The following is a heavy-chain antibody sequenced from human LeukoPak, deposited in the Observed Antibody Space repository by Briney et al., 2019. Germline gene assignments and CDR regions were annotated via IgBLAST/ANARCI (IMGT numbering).Heavy chain of an antibody. CDR3: ARDRGYYDSSGYSRKDAFDI. J-gene: IGHJ3*02. Sequence: ASVKVSCKASGYTFTSYYMHWVGQAPGQGLEWMGIINPSGGSTSYAQKFQGRVTMTRDTSTSTVYMELSSLRSEDTAVYYCARDRGYYDSSGYSRKDAFDIWGQGTMVTVSS. V-gene: IGHV1-46*01. CDR1: GYTFTSYY. CDR2: INPSGGST. D-gene: IGHD3-22*01.